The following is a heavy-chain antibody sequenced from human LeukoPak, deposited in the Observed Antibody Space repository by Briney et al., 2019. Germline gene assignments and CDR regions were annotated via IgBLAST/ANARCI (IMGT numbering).Heavy chain of an antibody. Sequence: ASVKVSCKASGYTFTRYYMHWVRQAPGQGLEWMGWINPNSGGTNYAQKFQGRVTMTRDTSISTAYMELSRLRSDDTAVYYCARDLAAAGYYYYGMDVWGQGTTVTVSS. CDR1: GYTFTRYY. CDR3: ARDLAAAGYYYYGMDV. V-gene: IGHV1-2*02. D-gene: IGHD6-13*01. CDR2: INPNSGGT. J-gene: IGHJ6*02.